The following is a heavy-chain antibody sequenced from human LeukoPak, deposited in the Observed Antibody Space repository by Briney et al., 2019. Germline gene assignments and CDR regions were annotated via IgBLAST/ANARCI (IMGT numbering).Heavy chain of an antibody. CDR3: ARGLLWLF. D-gene: IGHD3-10*01. Sequence: GSLKLPFAALGFTFSSFLMIWVRQAPGKGLEWVANIKQDGSEKYYVDSVKGRFTISRDNAKNSVYLQMNSLRVEDTAVYYCARGLLWLFGGQGTLVTVSS. CDR2: IKQDGSEK. J-gene: IGHJ4*02. CDR1: GFTFSSFL. V-gene: IGHV3-7*01.